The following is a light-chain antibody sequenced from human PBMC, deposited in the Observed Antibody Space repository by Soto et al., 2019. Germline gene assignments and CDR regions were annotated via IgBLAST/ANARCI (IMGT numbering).Light chain of an antibody. CDR2: EVS. Sequence: QSALTQPASVSGSPGQSITISCTGTSSDVGSYNLVSWYQQHPVKAHKLMIYEVSKRPSGVSNRFSGSKSGNTASLTISGLQAEDEADYYCCSYTRSSTHVVFGGGTKLTVL. CDR1: SSDVGSYNL. CDR3: CSYTRSSTHVV. J-gene: IGLJ2*01. V-gene: IGLV2-14*02.